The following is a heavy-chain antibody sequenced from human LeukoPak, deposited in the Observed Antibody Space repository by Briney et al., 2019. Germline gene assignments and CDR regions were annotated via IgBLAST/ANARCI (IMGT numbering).Heavy chain of an antibody. J-gene: IGHJ4*02. CDR1: AFTFSSYG. Sequence: PGGSLRLSCAASAFTFSSYGMHWVRQAPGKGLEWVAVISYDVNNKNYADSVKGRFTISRDNSKNTLYLQMNSLRGEDTAVYYCAKDRHPARTDGYYYDYWGQGTLVTVSS. CDR3: AKDRHPARTDGYYYDY. CDR2: ISYDVNNK. D-gene: IGHD3-3*01. V-gene: IGHV3-30*18.